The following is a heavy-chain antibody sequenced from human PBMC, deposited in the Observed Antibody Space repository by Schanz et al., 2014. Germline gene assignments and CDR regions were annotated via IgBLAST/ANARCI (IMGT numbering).Heavy chain of an antibody. V-gene: IGHV4-61*02. CDR3: ARDRGHGDLPGDI. CDR2: VFPNGIT. Sequence: QVQLQESGPGLVKPSQTLSLTCTVSGGSIRSGTYYWSWIRQPAGKALEWVGRVFPNGITNYNPSLKSRVTISVDTSKNQFSLKLRSVTAADTAVYYCARDRGHGDLPGDIWGQGTMVTVSS. D-gene: IGHD4-17*01. J-gene: IGHJ3*02. CDR1: GGSIRSGTYY.